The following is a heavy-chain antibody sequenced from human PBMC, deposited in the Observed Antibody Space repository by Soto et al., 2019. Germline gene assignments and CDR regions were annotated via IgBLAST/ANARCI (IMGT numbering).Heavy chain of an antibody. CDR2: IYWDDDK. D-gene: IGHD1-1*01. J-gene: IGHJ4*02. V-gene: IGHV2-5*02. CDR1: GFSLSARPVA. Sequence: QITLRESGPTRVKPTQTLTLTCTFSGFSLSARPVAVGWIRQPPGKALERLALIYWDDDKRYSPSLMSRLTITNDTSKNVVVLKMTNMDPLDTAIYYCVHRAGIDGNWNGGYFDYLGQGALVTVSS. CDR3: VHRAGIDGNWNGGYFDY.